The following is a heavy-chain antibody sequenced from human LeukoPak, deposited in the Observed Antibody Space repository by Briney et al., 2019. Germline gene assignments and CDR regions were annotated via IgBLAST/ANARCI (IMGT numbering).Heavy chain of an antibody. CDR3: ARAGNYYGDYDY. V-gene: IGHV3-23*01. J-gene: IGHJ4*02. CDR1: GFTFSSYA. Sequence: PGGSLRLSCAASGFTFSSYAMSWVRQAPGKGLEWVSTISGGGGSTYYADSVKGRFTISRDNSKNTLYLQMSSLRAEDTAVYYCARAGNYYGDYDYWGQGTLVTVSS. D-gene: IGHD4-17*01. CDR2: ISGGGGST.